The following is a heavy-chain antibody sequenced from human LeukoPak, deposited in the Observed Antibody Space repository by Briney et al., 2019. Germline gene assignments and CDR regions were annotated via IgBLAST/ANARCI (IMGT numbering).Heavy chain of an antibody. CDR1: GFTFSSYS. V-gene: IGHV3-23*01. Sequence: GGSLRLSCAASGFTFSSYSMNWVRQTPGKGLEWVLAISGGGDITYYADSVTGRFTISRDNSKDTLFLQMHSLRPGDTAVYYCVREDTPATANYWGQGTLVTISS. CDR2: ISGGGDIT. J-gene: IGHJ4*02. CDR3: VREDTPATANY. D-gene: IGHD2-21*02.